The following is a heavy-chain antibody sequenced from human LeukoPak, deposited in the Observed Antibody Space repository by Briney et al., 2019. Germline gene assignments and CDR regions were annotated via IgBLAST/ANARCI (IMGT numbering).Heavy chain of an antibody. Sequence: SETLSLTCTVSGRSVSSGSYYWSWIRQPPGKGLEWTGYIYYSGSTNYNPSLKSRVTISVDTSKNQFSLKLSSVTAADTAVYYCARVIVVVVAGGNWFDPWGQGTLVTVSS. V-gene: IGHV4-61*01. D-gene: IGHD2-15*01. CDR2: IYYSGST. J-gene: IGHJ5*02. CDR1: GRSVSSGSYY. CDR3: ARVIVVVVAGGNWFDP.